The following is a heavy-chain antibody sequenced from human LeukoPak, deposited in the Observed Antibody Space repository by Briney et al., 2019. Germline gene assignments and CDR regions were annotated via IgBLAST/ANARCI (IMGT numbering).Heavy chain of an antibody. J-gene: IGHJ4*02. V-gene: IGHV3-48*04. Sequence: GDLRLFCAASGFTFSSYSMNWVRQAPGKGLECVSYISSSSSTKYHAASVKGRFTISRDNAKNSLYLQMNSLRAEDTAVYYCARDNPNYDFWSGYSFDYWGQGTLVTVSS. CDR3: ARDNPNYDFWSGYSFDY. CDR1: GFTFSSYS. D-gene: IGHD3-3*01. CDR2: ISSSSSTK.